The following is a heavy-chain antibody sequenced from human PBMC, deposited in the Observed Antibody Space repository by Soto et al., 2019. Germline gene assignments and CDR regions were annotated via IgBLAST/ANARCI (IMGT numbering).Heavy chain of an antibody. V-gene: IGHV1-8*01. CDR2: MNPNSGNT. D-gene: IGHD3-3*01. CDR3: ASNGHTIFGVVISPYGMDV. CDR1: GYTFTSYD. Sequence: ASVKVSCKASGYTFTSYDINWVRQATGQGLEWMGWMNPNSGNTGYAQKFQGRVTMTRNTSISTAYMELSSLRSEDTAVYYCASNGHTIFGVVISPYGMDVWGQGTTVTVYS. J-gene: IGHJ6*02.